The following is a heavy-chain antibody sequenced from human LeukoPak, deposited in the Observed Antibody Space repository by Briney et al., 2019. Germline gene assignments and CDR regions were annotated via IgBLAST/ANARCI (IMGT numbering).Heavy chain of an antibody. V-gene: IGHV5-51*01. Sequence: GESLKISCKGFGYDFSNYWIGWVRQMPGKGLEWMGIIYPDDSDTRYSPSFEGQVTVSAAKSISTAYLQWSSLKTSDTAMYYCARRSSTGSPLFDYWGQGTLVTVSS. J-gene: IGHJ4*02. CDR2: IYPDDSDT. D-gene: IGHD1-1*01. CDR3: ARRSSTGSPLFDY. CDR1: GYDFSNYW.